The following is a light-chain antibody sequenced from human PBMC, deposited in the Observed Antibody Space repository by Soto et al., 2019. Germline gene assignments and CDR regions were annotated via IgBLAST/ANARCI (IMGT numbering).Light chain of an antibody. CDR2: EAT. CDR3: CSYAGLNTFV. J-gene: IGLJ1*01. V-gene: IGLV2-23*01. Sequence: QSVLTQPASVSGSPGQAITISCTGTSSDVGSYNLVSWYQLNPGKAPRLIIYEATKRPSGVSHRFYGSRSGNTASLTISGLQADDDADYFCCSYAGLNTFVFGTGTKVTVL. CDR1: SSDVGSYNL.